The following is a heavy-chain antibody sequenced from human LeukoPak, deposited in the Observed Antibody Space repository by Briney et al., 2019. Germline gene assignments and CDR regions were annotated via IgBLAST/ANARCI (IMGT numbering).Heavy chain of an antibody. D-gene: IGHD1-26*01. V-gene: IGHV4-59*01. Sequence: SETLSLTCTVSGGPISSYYWSWLRQPPGKGLEWIGYIFYNGSTHYNPSLKSRVTISLDTSKNQFSLKLASVTAADTAVYYCAREGGSYGGDFDYWGQGTLVTVSS. CDR2: IFYNGST. CDR1: GGPISSYY. J-gene: IGHJ4*02. CDR3: AREGGSYGGDFDY.